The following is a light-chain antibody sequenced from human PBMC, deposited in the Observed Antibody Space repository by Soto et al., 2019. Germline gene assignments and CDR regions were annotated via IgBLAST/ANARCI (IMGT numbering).Light chain of an antibody. V-gene: IGKV1-5*03. Sequence: DIQMTQSPSTLSGSVGSRFTITCRASQTISSWLAWYQQKTGKAPKLLIYKASTLKSGVPSRFSGSGSGTEFTLTISSLQPEDLATYYCQQSYSFPRTFGQGTQVDIK. CDR3: QQSYSFPRT. CDR1: QTISSW. CDR2: KAS. J-gene: IGKJ5*01.